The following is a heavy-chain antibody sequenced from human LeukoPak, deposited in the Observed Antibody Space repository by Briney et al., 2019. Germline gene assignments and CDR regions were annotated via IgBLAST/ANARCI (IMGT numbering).Heavy chain of an antibody. CDR1: GFTFSSYA. V-gene: IGHV3-23*01. CDR2: ISGSGGST. CDR3: AKLPAIGSAIPFDY. Sequence: GGSLRLSCSASGFTFSSYAMSWVRQAPGKGLEWVSAISGSGGSTYYADSVKGRFTISRDNSKNTLYLQMNSLRAEDTAVYYCAKLPAIGSAIPFDYWGQGTLVTVSS. D-gene: IGHD3-10*01. J-gene: IGHJ4*02.